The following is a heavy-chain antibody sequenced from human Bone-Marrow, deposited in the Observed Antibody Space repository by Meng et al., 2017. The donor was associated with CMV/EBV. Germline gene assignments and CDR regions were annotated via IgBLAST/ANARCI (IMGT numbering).Heavy chain of an antibody. Sequence: GGSLRLSCAASGFTFSSYAMHWVRQAPGKGLEWVSSISSSSSYIYYADSVKGRFTISRDNAKNSLYLQMNSLRAEDTAVYYCARYSGSLRGMDVWGQGTTVTVSS. CDR1: GFTFSSYA. CDR3: ARYSGSLRGMDV. V-gene: IGHV3-21*01. J-gene: IGHJ6*02. D-gene: IGHD1-26*01. CDR2: ISSSSSYI.